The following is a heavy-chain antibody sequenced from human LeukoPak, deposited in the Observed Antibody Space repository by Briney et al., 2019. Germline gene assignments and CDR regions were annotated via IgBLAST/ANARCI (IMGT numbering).Heavy chain of an antibody. CDR2: TSFDGSNK. Sequence: GGSLRLSCAASGFTFTSYAMSWVRQAPGKGLEWVAITSFDGSNKFYSDSVKGRFTISRDNSVNTLFLQMTSLSPEDTAIYYCARNFPYSSSYNLDVWGQGTLVTVSS. CDR3: ARNFPYSSSYNLDV. J-gene: IGHJ4*02. V-gene: IGHV3-30-3*01. CDR1: GFTFTSYA. D-gene: IGHD6-6*01.